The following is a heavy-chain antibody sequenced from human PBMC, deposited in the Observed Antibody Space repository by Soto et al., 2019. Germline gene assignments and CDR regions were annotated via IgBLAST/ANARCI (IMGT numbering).Heavy chain of an antibody. CDR3: ARDSEIIYGDYVFSFDY. CDR2: IKQDGSEK. D-gene: IGHD4-17*01. CDR1: GFTFSSYW. V-gene: IGHV3-7*01. Sequence: GGSLRLSCAASGFTFSSYWMSWVRQAPGKGLEWVANIKQDGSEKYYVDSVKGRFTISRDNAKNSLYLQMNSLRAEDTAVYYCARDSEIIYGDYVFSFDYWGQGTLVTVSS. J-gene: IGHJ4*02.